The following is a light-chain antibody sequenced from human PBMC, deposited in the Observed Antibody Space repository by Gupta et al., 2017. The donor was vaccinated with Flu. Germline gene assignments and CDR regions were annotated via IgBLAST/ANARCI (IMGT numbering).Light chain of an antibody. CDR3: QQGT. V-gene: IGKV3-20*01. CDR2: GAS. CDR1: QSVSSSY. J-gene: IGKJ5*01. Sequence: EIVLTQSPGTLSLSPGERATLSCRASQSVSSSYLAWYQQKPGQAPRLLIYGASSRATGIPGRFSGSGSGTDFTLTISRLEPEDFALDYCQQGTFGQGTRLEIK.